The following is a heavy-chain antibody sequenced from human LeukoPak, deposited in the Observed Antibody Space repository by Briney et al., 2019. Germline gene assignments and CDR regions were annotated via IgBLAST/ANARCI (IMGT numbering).Heavy chain of an antibody. D-gene: IGHD6-19*01. CDR3: ARAAEYSSGWYLFDY. Sequence: SQTLSLTCTVSGGSISSGGYYWSWIRQHPGKGLEWIGYIYYSGSTYYNPSLKSRVTISVDTSKNQFSLKLSSVTAADTAMYYCARAAEYSSGWYLFDYWGQGILVTVSA. J-gene: IGHJ4*02. CDR2: IYYSGST. CDR1: GGSISSGGYY. V-gene: IGHV4-31*03.